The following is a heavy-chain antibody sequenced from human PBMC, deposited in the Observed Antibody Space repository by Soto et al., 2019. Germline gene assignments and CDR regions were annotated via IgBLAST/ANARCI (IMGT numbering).Heavy chain of an antibody. CDR2: IYYSGST. D-gene: IGHD3-3*01. V-gene: IGHV4-59*01. J-gene: IGHJ4*02. Sequence: QVQLQESGPGLVKPSETLSLTCTVSGGSISSYYWSWIRQPPGKGLEWIGYIYYSGSTNYNPTLKGRVTISLDTSKNQFSLKLSSVTAADTAVYYCARMNYDFWSGYYTGNDYWGQGTLVTVSS. CDR3: ARMNYDFWSGYYTGNDY. CDR1: GGSISSYY.